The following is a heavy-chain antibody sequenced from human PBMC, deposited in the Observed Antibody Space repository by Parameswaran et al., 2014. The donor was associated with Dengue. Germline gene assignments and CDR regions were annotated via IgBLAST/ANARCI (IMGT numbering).Heavy chain of an antibody. CDR3: ARVQQLVYNWFDP. CDR2: IYYSGST. D-gene: IGHD6-13*01. V-gene: IGHV4-31*02. J-gene: IGHJ5*02. Sequence: RWIRQPPGKGLEWIGYIYYSGSTYYNPSLKSRVTISVDTSKNQFSLKLSSVTAADTAVYYCARVQQLVYNWFDPWGQGTLGTVSS.